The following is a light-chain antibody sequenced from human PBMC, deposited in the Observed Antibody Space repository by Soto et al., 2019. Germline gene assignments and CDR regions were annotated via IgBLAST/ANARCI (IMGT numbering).Light chain of an antibody. J-gene: IGKJ1*01. Sequence: DIVMTQSPDSLSVSLGERATINCKSSQSVLYSSNNKNYLAWYQQKPGQPPKLLIYWASTRESGVPDRFSGSGSGTDFTLTISSLQAEDVAVYYCQQYYSTPPVTFGQGTKVDI. CDR1: QSVLYSSNNKNY. V-gene: IGKV4-1*01. CDR3: QQYYSTPPVT. CDR2: WAS.